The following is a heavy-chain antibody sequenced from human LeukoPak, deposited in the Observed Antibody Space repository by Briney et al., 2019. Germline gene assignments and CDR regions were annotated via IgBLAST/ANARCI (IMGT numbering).Heavy chain of an antibody. CDR1: GFTFSSYA. J-gene: IGHJ6*03. D-gene: IGHD5-24*01. CDR2: IKQDGSEK. Sequence: GGSLRLSCAASGFTFSSYAMSWVRQAPGRGLEWVANIKQDGSEKNYVDSVKGRFTISRDNAKNSLYLQMNSLRAEDTAVYYCARDGYNPYYYDYYMDVWGKGTTVTVSS. CDR3: ARDGYNPYYYDYYMDV. V-gene: IGHV3-7*01.